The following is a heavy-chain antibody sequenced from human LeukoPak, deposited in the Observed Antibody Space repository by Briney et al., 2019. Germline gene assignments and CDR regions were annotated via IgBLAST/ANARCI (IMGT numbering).Heavy chain of an antibody. J-gene: IGHJ6*02. V-gene: IGHV1-2*02. CDR1: GYTFTGYY. CDR3: ARDLDGYVWGSYREGDYYGMDV. CDR2: INPNSGGT. Sequence: ASVKVSCKASGYTFTGYYMRWVRQAPGQGLEWMGWINPNSGGTNYAQKFQGRVTMTRDTSISTAYMELSRLRSDDTAVYYCARDLDGYVWGSYREGDYYGMDVWGQGTTVTVSS. D-gene: IGHD3-16*02.